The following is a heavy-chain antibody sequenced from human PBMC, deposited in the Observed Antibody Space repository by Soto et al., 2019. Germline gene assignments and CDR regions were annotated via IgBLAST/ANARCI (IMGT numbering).Heavy chain of an antibody. V-gene: IGHV3-72*01. CDR3: VRNLASGGTYYFDY. CDR1: GFTFSDHY. Sequence: GGSLELSCAACGFTFSDHYMDWVRQAPGKGLEWIGRVRNKANSYTTEYAASVRGRFTVSRDDSKNSLYLQMNSLKTEDTAMYYCVRNLASGGTYYFDYWGQGTLVTVSS. J-gene: IGHJ4*02. CDR2: VRNKANSYTT. D-gene: IGHD2-15*01.